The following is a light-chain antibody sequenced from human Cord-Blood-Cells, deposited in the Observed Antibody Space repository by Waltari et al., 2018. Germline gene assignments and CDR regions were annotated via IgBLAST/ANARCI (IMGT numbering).Light chain of an antibody. Sequence: QSALTQPASVSGSPGQSITISCTGTSSDVGSYNLVSRYQQHPGKAPKLMIYEGSKRPSGVSKRFSGSKSGNTASLTSSVLQAEDEADYYCCSYAGSSTYVFGTGTKVTVL. CDR3: CSYAGSSTYV. CDR1: SSDVGSYNL. CDR2: EGS. J-gene: IGLJ1*01. V-gene: IGLV2-23*01.